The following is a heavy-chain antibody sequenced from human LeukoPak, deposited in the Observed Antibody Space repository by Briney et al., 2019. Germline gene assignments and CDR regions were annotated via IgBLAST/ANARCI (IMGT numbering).Heavy chain of an antibody. CDR1: GYTFTSYY. D-gene: IGHD6-13*01. CDR2: INPSGGST. V-gene: IGHV1-46*01. J-gene: IGHJ6*03. Sequence: GASVKVSCKASGYTFTSYYMHWVRQAPGQGLEWMGIINPSGGSTSYAQKFQGRVTITRNTSISTAYMELSSLRSEDTAVYYCARGAIIAAAGSKNYYYYYYMDVWGKGTTVTVSS. CDR3: ARGAIIAAAGSKNYYYYYYMDV.